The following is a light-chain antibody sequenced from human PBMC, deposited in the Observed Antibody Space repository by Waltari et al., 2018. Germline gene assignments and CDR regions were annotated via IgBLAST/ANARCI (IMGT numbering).Light chain of an antibody. CDR3: QVWHHTNDQEGV. CDR1: NLGGQT. Sequence: YVLTPPPSVSVAPGHPARLTCGGYNLGGQTVHWYQQKPGQAPVLGVYDGAARPSGIPERFSGSNAGNTATLTITRVEAGDEADYYCQVWHHTNDQEGVFGGGTTLTV. J-gene: IGLJ3*02. V-gene: IGLV3-21*02. CDR2: DGA.